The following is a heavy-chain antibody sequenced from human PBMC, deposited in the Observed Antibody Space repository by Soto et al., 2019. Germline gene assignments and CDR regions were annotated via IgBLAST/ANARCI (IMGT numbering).Heavy chain of an antibody. J-gene: IGHJ4*02. CDR2: MYYSGST. CDR1: GGSISSYY. CDR3: GGKNYDSSGYFHX. V-gene: IGHV4-59*01. Sequence: SETLSLTCTVSGGSISSYYWSWIRQPPGKGLEWIGYMYYSGSTNYNRSLKSRVTISVDTSKKRFSLKLSSVTAADTAVYYCGGKNYDSSGYFHXWGQGTLVTVSX. D-gene: IGHD3-22*01.